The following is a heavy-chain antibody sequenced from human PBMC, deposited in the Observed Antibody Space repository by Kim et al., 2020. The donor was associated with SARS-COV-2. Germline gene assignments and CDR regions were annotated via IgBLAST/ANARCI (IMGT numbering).Heavy chain of an antibody. V-gene: IGHV3-11*05. J-gene: IGHJ4*02. CDR3: ARDDFVVVVAAEAGFDY. CDR1: GFTFSDYY. D-gene: IGHD2-15*01. Sequence: GGPLRLSCAASGFTFSDYYMSWIRQAPGKGLEWVSYISSSSSYTNYADSVKGRFTISRDNAKNSLYLQMNSLRAEDTAVYYCARDDFVVVVAAEAGFDYWGQGTLVTVSS. CDR2: ISSSSSYT.